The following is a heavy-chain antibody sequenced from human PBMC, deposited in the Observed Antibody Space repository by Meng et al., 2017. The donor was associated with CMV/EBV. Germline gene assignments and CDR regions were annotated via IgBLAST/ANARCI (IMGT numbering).Heavy chain of an antibody. CDR2: MNPNSGNT. Sequence: ASVKVSCKASGYTFTSYDINWVRQATGQGLEWMGWMNPNSGNTGYAQKFQGRVTITRNTSISTAYMELSSLRSEDTAVYYCARGPISPPYCSSTSCRYWFDPWGQGTLVTVSS. CDR1: GYTFTSYD. CDR3: ARGPISPPYCSSTSCRYWFDP. J-gene: IGHJ5*02. D-gene: IGHD2-2*01. V-gene: IGHV1-8*03.